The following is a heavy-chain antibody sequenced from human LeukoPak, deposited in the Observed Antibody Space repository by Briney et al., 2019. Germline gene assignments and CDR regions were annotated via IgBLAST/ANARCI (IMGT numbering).Heavy chain of an antibody. CDR3: ARDLHYYDSSGYLDY. V-gene: IGHV1-2*02. CDR2: INPNSGGT. J-gene: IGHJ4*02. Sequence: PWASVKVSCKASGHTFTGYYMHWVRQAPGQGLEWMGWINPNSGGTNYAQKFQGRVTMTRDTSISTAYMELSRLRSDDTAVYYCARDLHYYDSSGYLDYWGQGTLVTVSS. D-gene: IGHD3-22*01. CDR1: GHTFTGYY.